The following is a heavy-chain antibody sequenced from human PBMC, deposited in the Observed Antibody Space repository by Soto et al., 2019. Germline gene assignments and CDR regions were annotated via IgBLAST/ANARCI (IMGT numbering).Heavy chain of an antibody. V-gene: IGHV1-8*01. J-gene: IGHJ5*02. D-gene: IGHD3-16*01. Sequence: ASVKVSCKASGYSFTNNDVSWVLQATGQGLEWMGWMNPGSGDTGYAQKFQGRVTMTRDISIATAYMELSSLRSDDTAIYYCARMETFGSLSRFDPWGQGNLVTASS. CDR3: ARMETFGSLSRFDP. CDR2: MNPGSGDT. CDR1: GYSFTNND.